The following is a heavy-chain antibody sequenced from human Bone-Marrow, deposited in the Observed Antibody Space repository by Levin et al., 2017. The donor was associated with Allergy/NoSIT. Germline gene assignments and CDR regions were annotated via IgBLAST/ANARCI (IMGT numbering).Heavy chain of an antibody. CDR3: ARQIIPNYYERDAFEI. D-gene: IGHD3-16*01. V-gene: IGHV5-51*01. CDR1: GYRFATYW. J-gene: IGHJ3*02. Sequence: GGSLRLSCQGSGYRFATYWIGWVRQKPGKGLEWMGNIYPGQSDIKYSPSFQGQVTISADKSINTAHLQWSSLKASDTAMYYCARQIIPNYYERDAFEIWGQGTMVTVFS. CDR2: IYPGQSDI.